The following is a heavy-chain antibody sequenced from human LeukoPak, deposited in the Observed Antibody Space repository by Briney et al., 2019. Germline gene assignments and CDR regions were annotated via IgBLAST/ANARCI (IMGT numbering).Heavy chain of an antibody. V-gene: IGHV3-48*03. CDR3: ARGRPEFFGSGTYLND. Sequence: QPGGSLRLSCAASGFSVSTYEMTWVRQAPGKGLECVSYISSSGTTISYADSVEGRFTISRDNAKNSLYLEMNSLRVEDTAVYYCARGRPEFFGSGTYLNDWGQGTLVTVSS. CDR2: ISSSGTTI. D-gene: IGHD3-10*01. CDR1: GFSVSTYE. J-gene: IGHJ4*02.